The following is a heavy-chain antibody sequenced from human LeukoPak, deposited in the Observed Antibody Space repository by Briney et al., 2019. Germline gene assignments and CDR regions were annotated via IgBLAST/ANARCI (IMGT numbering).Heavy chain of an antibody. V-gene: IGHV1-2*02. D-gene: IGHD3-16*01. Sequence: ASVKVSCKASGYTFTGYYMHWVRQAPGQGLEWMGWINPNSGGTNYAQKFQGRVTMTRDTSISTAYMELSRLRSDDTAVYYCARVRLRELLDAFDIWGQGTMVTVSS. CDR1: GYTFTGYY. CDR3: ARVRLRELLDAFDI. CDR2: INPNSGGT. J-gene: IGHJ3*02.